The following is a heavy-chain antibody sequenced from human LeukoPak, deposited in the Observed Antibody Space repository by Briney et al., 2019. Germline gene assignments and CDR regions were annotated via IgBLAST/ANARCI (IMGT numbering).Heavy chain of an antibody. CDR3: ARLAPLGYCSSTSCYTSWFDP. CDR2: IIPIFGTA. Sequence: SSVKVSCKASGGTFSSYAISWVRQAPGQGLEWMGGIIPIFGTANYAQKFQGRVTITADESTSTAYMELSSLRSEDTAVYYCARLAPLGYCSSTSCYTSWFDPWGQGTLVTVSS. V-gene: IGHV1-69*01. J-gene: IGHJ5*02. CDR1: GGTFSSYA. D-gene: IGHD2-2*02.